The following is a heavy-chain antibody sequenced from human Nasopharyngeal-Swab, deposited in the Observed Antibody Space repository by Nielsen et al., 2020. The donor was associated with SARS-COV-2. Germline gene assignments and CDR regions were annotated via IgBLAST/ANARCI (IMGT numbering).Heavy chain of an antibody. CDR2: IYWDDDK. Sequence: WIRQPPGKALERLALIYWDDDKRYSPSLKSRLTITKDTSKNQAVLTMTNMDPVDTATYYCARNDYGDRDFDYWGQGTLVTVSS. D-gene: IGHD4-17*01. V-gene: IGHV2-5*02. CDR3: ARNDYGDRDFDY. J-gene: IGHJ4*02.